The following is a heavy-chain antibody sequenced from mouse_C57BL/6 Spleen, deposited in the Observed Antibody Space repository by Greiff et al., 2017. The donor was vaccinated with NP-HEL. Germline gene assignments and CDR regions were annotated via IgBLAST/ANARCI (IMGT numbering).Heavy chain of an antibody. CDR3: AKPESPWYFDV. CDR1: GFSLTSYG. V-gene: IGHV2-3*01. J-gene: IGHJ1*03. CDR2: IWGGGST. Sequence: VQLQESGPGLVAPSQSLSITCTVSGFSLTSYGVSWVRQPPGQGLEWLGEIWGGGSTNYYSDLIYRMSISKDNSKSQVCLKLNRLQTDDTATYYCAKPESPWYFDVWGTGTTVTVSS.